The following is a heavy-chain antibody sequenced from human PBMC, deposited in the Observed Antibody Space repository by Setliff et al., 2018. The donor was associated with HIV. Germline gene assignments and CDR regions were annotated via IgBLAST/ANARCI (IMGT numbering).Heavy chain of an antibody. D-gene: IGHD3-22*01. Sequence: SETLSLTCTVSGDSISSSSYYWSWIRLLPAGKGLEWIGHIHTRGSTNYNPSLESRVTISVDTSKNQFSLKLSSVTAADTAMYYCARDDTYYHDSSGYVKSALDCFDVWGQGTMVTVSS. V-gene: IGHV4-61*09. CDR1: GDSISSSSYY. J-gene: IGHJ3*01. CDR2: IHTRGST. CDR3: ARDDTYYHDSSGYVKSALDCFDV.